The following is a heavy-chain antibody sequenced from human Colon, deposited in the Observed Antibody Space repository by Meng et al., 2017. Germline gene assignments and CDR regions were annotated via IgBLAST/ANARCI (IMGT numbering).Heavy chain of an antibody. Sequence: QPQLPQSSPGLVNTSPTLHITLALLGDTVSIKTAVWNGIRQSPSRGLEWLGRTYYRAKWNHDYAESLRGRITINPDTSNNQISLQLNSVTPEDTAVYYCTRGLEFYRFEYWGQGTLVTVSS. CDR2: TYYRAKWNH. V-gene: IGHV6-1*01. J-gene: IGHJ4*02. D-gene: IGHD3-16*02. CDR3: TRGLEFYRFEY. CDR1: GDTVSIKTAV.